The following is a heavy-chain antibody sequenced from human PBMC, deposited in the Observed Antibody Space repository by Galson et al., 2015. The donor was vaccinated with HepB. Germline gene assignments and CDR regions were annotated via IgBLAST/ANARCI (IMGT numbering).Heavy chain of an antibody. J-gene: IGHJ4*02. CDR1: GFTFKYYG. Sequence: SLRLSCAASGFTFKYYGIHWVRQAPGKGLEWVAVIWYDGNDEYYADSVKGRFTISRDNYKNTVYLQMNSLRAEDTAVYYCAREGSGSWNYFDYWGQGTLVTVSS. CDR2: IWYDGNDE. V-gene: IGHV3-33*01. CDR3: AREGSGSWNYFDY. D-gene: IGHD6-13*01.